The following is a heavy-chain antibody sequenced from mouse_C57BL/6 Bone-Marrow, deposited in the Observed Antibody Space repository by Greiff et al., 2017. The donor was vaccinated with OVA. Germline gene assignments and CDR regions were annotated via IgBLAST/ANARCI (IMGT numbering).Heavy chain of an antibody. V-gene: IGHV1-82*01. D-gene: IGHD2-1*01. Sequence: QVQLQQSGPELVKPGASVKISCKASGYAFSSSWMNWVKQRPGKGLEWIVRIYPGDGDTNYNGKFKGKATLTADKSSSTAYMQLSSLTSEDSAVYYCARRDGNPFFDYWGQGTTLTVSS. CDR3: ARRDGNPFFDY. J-gene: IGHJ2*01. CDR1: GYAFSSSW. CDR2: IYPGDGDT.